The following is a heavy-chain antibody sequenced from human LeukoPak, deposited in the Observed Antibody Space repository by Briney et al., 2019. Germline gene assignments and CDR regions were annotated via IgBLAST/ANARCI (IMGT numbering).Heavy chain of an antibody. D-gene: IGHD3-22*01. CDR1: GFTFSSYA. Sequence: PGGSLRLSCAAPGFTFSSYAMHWVRQAPGKGLEYVSAISSNGGSTYYANSVKGRFTISRDNSKNTLYLQMGSLRAEDMAVYYCARAPYDSSGYDYWGQGTLVTVSS. J-gene: IGHJ4*02. V-gene: IGHV3-64*01. CDR2: ISSNGGST. CDR3: ARAPYDSSGYDY.